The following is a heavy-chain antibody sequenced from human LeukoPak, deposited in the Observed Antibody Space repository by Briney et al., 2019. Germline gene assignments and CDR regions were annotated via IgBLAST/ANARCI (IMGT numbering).Heavy chain of an antibody. V-gene: IGHV4-30-4*01. J-gene: IGHJ3*02. Sequence: SETLSLTCTVSGGSISSGDYYWSWIRQPPGKGLEWIGYIYYSGSTYYNPSLKSRVTISVDTSKNQFSLKLSSVTAADTAVYYCARDPLLLDSSGYYYAFDIWGQGTMVTVSS. D-gene: IGHD3-22*01. CDR1: GGSISSGDYY. CDR3: ARDPLLLDSSGYYYAFDI. CDR2: IYYSGST.